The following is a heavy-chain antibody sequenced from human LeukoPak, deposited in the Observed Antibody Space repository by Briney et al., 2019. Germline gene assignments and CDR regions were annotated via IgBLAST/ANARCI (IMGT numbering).Heavy chain of an antibody. CDR1: GFTFSSYA. Sequence: GGSLRLSCAASGFTFSSYAMHWVRQAPGKGLEYVSAISSNGGSTYYANSVKGRFTISRDNSKNTLHLQMGSLRAEDMAVYYCAREGIHGLDWGQGTLVTVSS. D-gene: IGHD3/OR15-3a*01. V-gene: IGHV3-64*01. J-gene: IGHJ4*02. CDR3: AREGIHGLD. CDR2: ISSNGGST.